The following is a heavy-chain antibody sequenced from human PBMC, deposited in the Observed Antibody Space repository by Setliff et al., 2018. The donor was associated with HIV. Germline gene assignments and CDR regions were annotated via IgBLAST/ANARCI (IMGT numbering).Heavy chain of an antibody. CDR2: MITKSGNT. J-gene: IGHJ4*02. V-gene: IGHV1-8*03. D-gene: IGHD3-3*01. Sequence: ASVKVSCKASGYTFTNYDINWVRQAPGQRLEWMGWMITKSGNTGYAQKFQGRVTITRDTSIATAYMELSSLRSDDTAVYFCARGAGWSAPSDYWGQGTLVTVSS. CDR3: ARGAGWSAPSDY. CDR1: GYTFTNYD.